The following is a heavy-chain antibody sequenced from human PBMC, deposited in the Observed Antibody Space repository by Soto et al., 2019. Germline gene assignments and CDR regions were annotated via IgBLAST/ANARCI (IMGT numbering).Heavy chain of an antibody. V-gene: IGHV3-23*01. CDR3: AKDLHWYGMDV. CDR1: GFTFGNYF. D-gene: IGHD1-1*01. Sequence: EVQLLESGGGLVQPGESLRLSCAASGFTFGNYFMNWVRQAPGKGLEWVSDISSNGGRTHYAGSVRGRFTISRDNSRNTLYLQMSSLRAEDTALYYCAKDLHWYGMDVWGQGTTVTVSS. CDR2: ISSNGGRT. J-gene: IGHJ6*02.